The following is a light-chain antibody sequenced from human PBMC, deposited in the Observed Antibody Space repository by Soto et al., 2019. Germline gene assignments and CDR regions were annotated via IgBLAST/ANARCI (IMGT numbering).Light chain of an antibody. CDR3: QQSYSVPLT. Sequence: DIQMTQSPSSLSASVGDRVTITCRASQSISNYLNWYQQKPGKAPKHLIYAASSLQSGVPSRLSGSGSGTDFTLTISSLQPEDSATYYCQQSYSVPLTFGQGTKLEIK. CDR1: QSISNY. J-gene: IGKJ2*01. V-gene: IGKV1-39*01. CDR2: AAS.